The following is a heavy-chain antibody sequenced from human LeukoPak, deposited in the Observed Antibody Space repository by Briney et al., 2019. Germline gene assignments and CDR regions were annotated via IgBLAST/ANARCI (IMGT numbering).Heavy chain of an antibody. CDR1: GGSISSGGSY. V-gene: IGHV4-31*03. CDR3: ARGSSRYYFDY. D-gene: IGHD6-13*01. CDR2: INYSGST. Sequence: SQTLSLTCTVSGGSISSGGSYWSWLRQHPGKGLEWIGYINYSGSTYYNPSLKSRVSISEDSSKSQFSLELNSVTAADTAVYYCARGSSRYYFDYWGQGTLVTVSS. J-gene: IGHJ4*02.